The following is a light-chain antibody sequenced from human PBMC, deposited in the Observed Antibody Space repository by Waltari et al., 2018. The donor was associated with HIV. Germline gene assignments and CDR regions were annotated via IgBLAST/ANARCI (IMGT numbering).Light chain of an antibody. CDR3: SSFAGTLKL. Sequence: QSALTQSPSASGTPGQSVNISCSGANSDISDYNYVSWYQQHSDRPPKLIIFEVTKRPSEVPDRFSGSKSGNTASRFVSGLQPEDEATYFCSSFAGTLKLFGGVTKLTVL. J-gene: IGLJ2*01. CDR2: EVT. CDR1: NSDISDYNY. V-gene: IGLV2-8*01.